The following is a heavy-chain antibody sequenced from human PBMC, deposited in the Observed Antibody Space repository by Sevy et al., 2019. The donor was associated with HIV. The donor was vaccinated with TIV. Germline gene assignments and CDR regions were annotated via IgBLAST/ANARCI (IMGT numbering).Heavy chain of an antibody. D-gene: IGHD1-1*01. J-gene: IGHJ4*02. Sequence: GGSLRLSCAASGFTFSNFGMHWVRQAPGKGLEWVSFIQYDGSHKYYTDSVKGRLTISRDNSKNRLYLQMNSLRAEDTAVYYCVKEGGVTGTGGDCWGQGTLVTVSS. CDR3: VKEGGVTGTGGDC. V-gene: IGHV3-30*02. CDR1: GFTFSNFG. CDR2: IQYDGSHK.